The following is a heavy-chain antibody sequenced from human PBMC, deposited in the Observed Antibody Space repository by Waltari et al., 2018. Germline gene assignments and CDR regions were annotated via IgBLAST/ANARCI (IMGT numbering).Heavy chain of an antibody. V-gene: IGHV4-38-2*02. CDR2: IYHSGST. CDR3: ASRRGPITGTFFDY. J-gene: IGHJ4*02. Sequence: QVQLQESGPGLVKPSETLSLTCTVSGYSISSGYYWGWIRQPPGKGLEWIGSIYHSGSTYYNPSLKSRVTISVDTSKNQFSLKLSSVTAADTAVYYCASRRGPITGTFFDYWGQGTLVTVSS. D-gene: IGHD1-7*01. CDR1: GYSISSGYY.